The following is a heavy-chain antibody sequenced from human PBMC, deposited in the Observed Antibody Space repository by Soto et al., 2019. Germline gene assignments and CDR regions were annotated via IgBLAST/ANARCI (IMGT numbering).Heavy chain of an antibody. V-gene: IGHV4-34*01. Sequence: QVQLQQWGAGLLKPSETLSLTCALYGGPLSGYHWSWVRQPPGKGLEWIGEINHSGNTNYNPSLKSRVIISIDTAKNQFSLNLSSMTAADTAVYSCARRPDGLDIWGQGTMVTVSS. J-gene: IGHJ3*02. CDR3: ARRPDGLDI. CDR2: INHSGNT. CDR1: GGPLSGYH.